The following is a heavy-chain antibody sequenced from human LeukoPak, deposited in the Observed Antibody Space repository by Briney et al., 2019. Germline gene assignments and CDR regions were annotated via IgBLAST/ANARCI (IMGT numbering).Heavy chain of an antibody. CDR1: GGSISSSSYY. V-gene: IGHV4-39*01. CDR2: IYYSGST. CDR3: ARLGVVWLPAAWFNWFDP. J-gene: IGHJ5*02. Sequence: SETLSLTCTVSGGSISSSSYYWGWIRQPPGKGLEWIGSIYYSGSTYCNPSLKSRVTISVDTSKNQFSLKLSSVTAADTAVYYCARLGVVWLPAAWFNWFDPWGQGTLVTVSS. D-gene: IGHD2-2*01.